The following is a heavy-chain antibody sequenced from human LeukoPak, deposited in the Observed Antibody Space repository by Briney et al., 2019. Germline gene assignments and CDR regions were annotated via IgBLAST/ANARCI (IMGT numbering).Heavy chain of an antibody. J-gene: IGHJ4*02. CDR1: GFTFSSYS. CDR3: AKDIGLYSSSWSASNFDY. V-gene: IGHV3-21*01. CDR2: ISSSSSYI. D-gene: IGHD6-13*01. Sequence: GGSLRLSCAASGFTFSSYSMNWVRQAPGKGLEWVSSISSSSSYIYYADSVKGRFTISRDNAKNSLYLQMNSLRAEDTAVYYCAKDIGLYSSSWSASNFDYWGQGTLVTVSS.